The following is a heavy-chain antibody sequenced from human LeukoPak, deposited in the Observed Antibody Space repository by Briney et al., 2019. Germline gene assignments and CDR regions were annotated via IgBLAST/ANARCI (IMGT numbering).Heavy chain of an antibody. CDR1: GGTFSSYA. CDR3: ARSWQAELMGGFVVVPAAYNWFDP. D-gene: IGHD2-2*01. Sequence: SVKVSSKASGGTFSSYAISWVRQAPGQGLEWMGGIIPIFGTANYAQKFQGRVTITADESTSTAYMELSSLRSEDTAVYYCARSWQAELMGGFVVVPAAYNWFDPWGQGILVTVSS. V-gene: IGHV1-69*01. CDR2: IIPIFGTA. J-gene: IGHJ5*02.